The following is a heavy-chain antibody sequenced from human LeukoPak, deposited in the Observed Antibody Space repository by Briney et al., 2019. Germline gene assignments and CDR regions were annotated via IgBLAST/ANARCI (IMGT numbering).Heavy chain of an antibody. D-gene: IGHD3-22*01. CDR2: IYTSGST. Sequence: SETLSLTCTVSGGSISTYYWSWIRQPAGKGLEWIGRIYTSGSTNYNPSLKSRVTVSADTSKNLFFLKLSSVTAADTAVYYCARGYYDSSGYSAEWFDPWGQGTLVTVSS. V-gene: IGHV4-4*07. CDR3: ARGYYDSSGYSAEWFDP. J-gene: IGHJ5*02. CDR1: GGSISTYY.